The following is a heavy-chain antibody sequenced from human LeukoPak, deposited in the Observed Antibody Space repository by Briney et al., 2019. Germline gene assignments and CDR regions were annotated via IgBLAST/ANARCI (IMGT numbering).Heavy chain of an antibody. Sequence: ASVKVSCKASGYTFTGYYMHWVRQAPGQGLEWMVWINPKSGGTNYAQKFQGRVTMTRDTSISTAYMEVSRMTSDDTAVYYCATSGGTSGPELDYWGQGTLVTVSS. D-gene: IGHD3-3*01. J-gene: IGHJ4*02. CDR2: INPKSGGT. CDR1: GYTFTGYY. V-gene: IGHV1-2*02. CDR3: ATSGGTSGPELDY.